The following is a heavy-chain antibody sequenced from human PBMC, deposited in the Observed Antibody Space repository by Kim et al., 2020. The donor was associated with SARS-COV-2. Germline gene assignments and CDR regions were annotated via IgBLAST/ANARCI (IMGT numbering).Heavy chain of an antibody. D-gene: IGHD3-16*02. V-gene: IGHV4-34*01. Sequence: PSLKSRVTISVDTSKNQFSLKLSSVTAADTAVYYCARGGSHVWGSYHLNYWGQGTLVTVSS. J-gene: IGHJ4*02. CDR3: ARGGSHVWGSYHLNY.